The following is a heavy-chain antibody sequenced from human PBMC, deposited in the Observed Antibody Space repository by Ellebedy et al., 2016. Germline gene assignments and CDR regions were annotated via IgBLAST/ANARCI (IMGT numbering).Heavy chain of an antibody. D-gene: IGHD6-6*01. Sequence: GGSLRLSXAASGFSFSSYWMHWVRQAPGKGLVWVSRINSDGSSTSYADSVQGRFTISSDNAKNTLFLQMNSLRAEDTAVYYCAPRAIAAPKWGQGTLVTVSS. V-gene: IGHV3-74*01. J-gene: IGHJ4*02. CDR1: GFSFSSYW. CDR3: APRAIAAPK. CDR2: INSDGSST.